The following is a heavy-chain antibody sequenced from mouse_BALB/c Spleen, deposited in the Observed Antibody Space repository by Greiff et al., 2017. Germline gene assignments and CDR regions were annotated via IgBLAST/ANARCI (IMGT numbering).Heavy chain of an antibody. D-gene: IGHD1-1*01. J-gene: IGHJ4*01. CDR2: IDPANGNT. CDR3: ARSGTVVLDAMDY. V-gene: IGHV14-3*02. CDR1: GFNIKDTY. Sequence: EVKLMESGAELVKPGASVKLSCTASGFNIKDTYMHWVKQRPEQGLEWIGRIDPANGNTKYDPKFQGKATITADTSSNTAYLQLSSLTSEDTAVYYCARSGTVVLDAMDYWGQGTSVTGSS.